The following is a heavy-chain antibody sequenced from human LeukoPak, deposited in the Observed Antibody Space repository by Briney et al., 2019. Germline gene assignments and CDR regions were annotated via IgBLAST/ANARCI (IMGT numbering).Heavy chain of an antibody. D-gene: IGHD2-15*01. CDR1: GGSISSYY. V-gene: IGHV4-59*01. CDR3: ARVPCSGGSCYYYGMDV. CDR2: IYYSGST. Sequence: PSETLSLTCTVSGGSISSYYWSWIRQPPGKGLEWIGYIYYSGSTNYSPSLKSRVTISVDTSKNQFSLKLSSVTAADTAVYYCARVPCSGGSCYYYGMDVWGQGTTVTVSS. J-gene: IGHJ6*02.